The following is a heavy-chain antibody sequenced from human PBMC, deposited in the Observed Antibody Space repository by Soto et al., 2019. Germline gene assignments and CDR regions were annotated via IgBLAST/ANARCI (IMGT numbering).Heavy chain of an antibody. Sequence: PGGSLRLSCAASGFTFSSYGMHWVRQAPGKGLEWLAVIWYDGSNKYYADSVKGRFTISRDNSKNTLYLQMNSLRAEDTAVYYCARVPGGSGSYYNVGYYYMDVWGKGTTVTVSS. V-gene: IGHV3-33*01. CDR2: IWYDGSNK. J-gene: IGHJ6*03. CDR1: GFTFSSYG. D-gene: IGHD3-10*01. CDR3: ARVPGGSGSYYNVGYYYMDV.